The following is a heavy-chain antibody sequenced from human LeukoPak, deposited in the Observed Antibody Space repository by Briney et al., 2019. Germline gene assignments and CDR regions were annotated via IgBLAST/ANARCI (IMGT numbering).Heavy chain of an antibody. Sequence: GGSLRLSCAASGFTFDDYGMSWVRQAPGKGLEWVSGINWNGGSTGYADSVKGRFTISRDNAKNSLYLQMNSLRAEDTALYYCAKGYQLLSTPTFDYWGQGTLVTVSS. V-gene: IGHV3-20*04. D-gene: IGHD2-2*01. CDR1: GFTFDDYG. CDR2: INWNGGST. CDR3: AKGYQLLSTPTFDY. J-gene: IGHJ4*02.